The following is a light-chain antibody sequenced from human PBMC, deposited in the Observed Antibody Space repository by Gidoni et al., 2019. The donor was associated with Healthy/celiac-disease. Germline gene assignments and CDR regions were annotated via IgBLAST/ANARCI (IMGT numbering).Light chain of an antibody. J-gene: IGKJ3*01. V-gene: IGKV1-33*01. Sequence: DIQMTQSPSSLSASVGDRVTITCQASQDISNYLNWYQQQPGKAPKLLIYDASNLETGVPSRFSGRGSGTDFTFTISSLQPEDIATYYCQQYDNLPFTFGHGTKVDIK. CDR2: DAS. CDR3: QQYDNLPFT. CDR1: QDISNY.